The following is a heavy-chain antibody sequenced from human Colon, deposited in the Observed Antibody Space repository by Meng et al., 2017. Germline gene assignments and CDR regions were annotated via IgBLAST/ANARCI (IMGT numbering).Heavy chain of an antibody. V-gene: IGHV3-21*03. Sequence: GESLKISCAASGITFSTYSMHWVRQAPGKGLEWVASISSSRTYIYYEDSVKGRFIISRDNAKKSLYLQLSSLRAEDTAVYYCARDSSAGRDYYYGMDVWGQGTTVTVSS. D-gene: IGHD6-6*01. CDR1: GITFSTYS. CDR2: ISSSRTYI. CDR3: ARDSSAGRDYYYGMDV. J-gene: IGHJ6*02.